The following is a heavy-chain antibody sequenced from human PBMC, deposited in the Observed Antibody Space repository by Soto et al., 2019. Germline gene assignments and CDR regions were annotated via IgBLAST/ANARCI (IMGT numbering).Heavy chain of an antibody. CDR1: GGSISSYY. CDR3: ERDKAARPSNYYYYMDV. V-gene: IGHV4-59*01. D-gene: IGHD6-6*01. CDR2: IYYSGST. Sequence: PSETLSLTCTVSGGSISSYYWSWIRQPPGKGLEWIGYIYYSGSTNYNPSLKSRVTISVDTSKNQFSLKLSSVTAADTAVYYCERDKAARPSNYYYYMDVWGKGTTVTVSS. J-gene: IGHJ6*03.